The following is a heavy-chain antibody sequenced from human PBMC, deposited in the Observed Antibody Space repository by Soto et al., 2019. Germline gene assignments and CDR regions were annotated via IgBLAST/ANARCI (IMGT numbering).Heavy chain of an antibody. J-gene: IGHJ6*02. V-gene: IGHV1-69*13. D-gene: IGHD6-19*01. CDR3: ARVALAVAGTNYYYYGMDV. Sequence: SVKVSCKASVGTFSSYAISWVRQAPGQGLEWMGGIIPIFGTANYAQKFQGRVTITADESTSTAYMELSSLRSEDTAVYYCARVALAVAGTNYYYYGMDVWGQGTTVTVSS. CDR1: VGTFSSYA. CDR2: IIPIFGTA.